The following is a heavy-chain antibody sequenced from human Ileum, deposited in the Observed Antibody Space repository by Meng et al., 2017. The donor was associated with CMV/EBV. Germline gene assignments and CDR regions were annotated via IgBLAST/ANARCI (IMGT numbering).Heavy chain of an antibody. D-gene: IGHD6-19*01. J-gene: IGHJ4*02. Sequence: AASGFIFSTYAINWVSQAAGKGLEWVSTISVTDGMTYYADSVKGRFTISRDNSRNTLYLQINSLRPDDTAVYYCATRDGQWLVPFHFWGQGALVTVSS. CDR1: GFIFSTYA. V-gene: IGHV3-23*01. CDR3: ATRDGQWLVPFHF. CDR2: ISVTDGMT.